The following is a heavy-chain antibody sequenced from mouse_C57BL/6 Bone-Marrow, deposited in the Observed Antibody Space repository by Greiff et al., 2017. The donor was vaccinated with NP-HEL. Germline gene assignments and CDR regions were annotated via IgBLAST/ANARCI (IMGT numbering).Heavy chain of an antibody. D-gene: IGHD1-1*01. V-gene: IGHV1-5*01. CDR1: GYTFTSYW. CDR2: IYPGNSDT. Sequence: EVQLQQSGTVLARPGASVKMSCKTSGYTFTSYWMHWVKQRPGQGLEWIGAIYPGNSDTSYNQKFKGKAKLTAVTSASTAYMELSSLTNEDSAVYYCTSLSGLVGSSPMDYWGQGTSVTVSS. J-gene: IGHJ4*01. CDR3: TSLSGLVGSSPMDY.